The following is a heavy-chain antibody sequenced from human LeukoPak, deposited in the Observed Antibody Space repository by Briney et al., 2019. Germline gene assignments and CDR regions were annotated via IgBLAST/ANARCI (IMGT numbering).Heavy chain of an antibody. J-gene: IGHJ6*03. CDR3: ARADSSGYSYYYYMDV. CDR2: IIPIFGTA. Sequence: GSSVKVSCKASGGIFSSYAISWVRQAPGQGLEWMGRIIPIFGTASYAQKFQGRVTITADKSTSTAYMELSSLRSEDTAVYYCARADSSGYSYYYYMDVWGKGTTVTVSS. V-gene: IGHV1-69*06. CDR1: GGIFSSYA. D-gene: IGHD3-22*01.